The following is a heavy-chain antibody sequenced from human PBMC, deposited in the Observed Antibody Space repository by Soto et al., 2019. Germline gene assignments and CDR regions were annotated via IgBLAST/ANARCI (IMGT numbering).Heavy chain of an antibody. D-gene: IGHD2-15*01. CDR2: IIPIFGTA. J-gene: IGHJ4*02. CDR1: GGTFSSHV. Sequence: SVNVSCKASGGTFSSHVISWVRQAPGQGLEWMGGIIPIFGTANYAQKLQGRVTMTTDTSTSTAYMELRSLRSDDTAVYYCVVAAQPYYFDYWGQGTLVTVSS. V-gene: IGHV1-69*05. CDR3: VVAAQPYYFDY.